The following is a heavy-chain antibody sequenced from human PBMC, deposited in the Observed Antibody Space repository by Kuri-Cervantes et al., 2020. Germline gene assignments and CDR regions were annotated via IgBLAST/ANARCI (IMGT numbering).Heavy chain of an antibody. D-gene: IGHD2-2*01. V-gene: IGHV1-2*02. Sequence: ASVKVSCKASGYTFTGYYMHWVRQAPGQGLEWMGWINPNSGGTNYAQKFQGRVTMTRGTSISTAYMELSRLRSDDTAVYYCAREGGYCSSTSCYWILRDYYYGMDVWGQGTTVTVSS. CDR1: GYTFTGYY. CDR3: AREGGYCSSTSCYWILRDYYYGMDV. CDR2: INPNSGGT. J-gene: IGHJ6*02.